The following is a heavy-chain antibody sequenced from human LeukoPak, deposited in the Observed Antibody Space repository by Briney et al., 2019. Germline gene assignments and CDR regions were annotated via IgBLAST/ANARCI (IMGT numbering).Heavy chain of an antibody. J-gene: IGHJ4*02. D-gene: IGHD6-19*01. V-gene: IGHV3-30*02. CDR1: GFRFTNYG. CDR2: IRDTGADK. CDR3: AKDNSGWSFDY. Sequence: GGSLRLSCAASGFRFTNYGMHWVRQAPGKGLEWVVFIRDTGADKYYTDSVKGRFTISRDISKNTLFLQMNSLTAEDTAMYYCAKDNSGWSFDYWGQGTLVTVSS.